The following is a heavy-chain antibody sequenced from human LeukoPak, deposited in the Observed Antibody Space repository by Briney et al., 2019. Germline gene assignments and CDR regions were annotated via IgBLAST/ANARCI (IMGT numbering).Heavy chain of an antibody. D-gene: IGHD2-2*01. J-gene: IGHJ4*02. V-gene: IGHV3-11*01. CDR3: ARAYHDSLDY. Sequence: PGGSLRLSCAASGFIVSSNYMNWVRQAPGKGLEWVSYITSSGSSTYYADSMKGRFTISRDNAKNSLYLQVNSLRAEDTAVYYCARAYHDSLDYWGQGTLVTVSS. CDR2: ITSSGSST. CDR1: GFIVSSNY.